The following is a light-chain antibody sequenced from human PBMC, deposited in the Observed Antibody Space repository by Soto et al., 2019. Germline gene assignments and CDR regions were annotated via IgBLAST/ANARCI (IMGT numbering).Light chain of an antibody. Sequence: QSVLTQPASVSGSPGQSITLSCTGTSSDVGGYNFVSWYQQHPDKAPKLMIYDVTNRPSGVSNRFSGSKSGNTASLTISGLQAEDEADYYCSSYTRSSTDVFGTGTKLTVL. CDR1: SSDVGGYNF. CDR3: SSYTRSSTDV. J-gene: IGLJ1*01. CDR2: DVT. V-gene: IGLV2-14*01.